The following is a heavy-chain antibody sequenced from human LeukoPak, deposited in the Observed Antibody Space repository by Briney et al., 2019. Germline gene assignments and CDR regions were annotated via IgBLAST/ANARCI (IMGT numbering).Heavy chain of an antibody. CDR3: ARGVLRYFDWLSDYYYYMDV. CDR1: GGSISSSSYY. V-gene: IGHV4-39*07. CDR2: IYYSGST. Sequence: PSETLSLTCTVSGGSISSSSYYWGWIRQPPGKRLEWIGSIYYSGSTYYNPSLKSRVTISVDTSKNQFSLKLSSVTAADTAVYYCARGVLRYFDWLSDYYYYMDVWGKGTTVTVSS. J-gene: IGHJ6*03. D-gene: IGHD3-9*01.